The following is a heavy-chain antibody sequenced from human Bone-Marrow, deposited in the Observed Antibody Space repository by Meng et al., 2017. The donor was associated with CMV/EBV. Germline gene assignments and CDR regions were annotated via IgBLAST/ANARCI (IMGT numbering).Heavy chain of an antibody. V-gene: IGHV1-18*01. CDR1: GHTFNSYG. D-gene: IGHD2-21*01. Sequence: GESLKISCKVSGHTFNSYGITWVRQAPGQGLEWVGWISPYKRNTNYAQKFRGRVTLTTDTSTSIAYMEVSSLRSDDTAVYYCATIAYCGGDCYQVHPLYDHWGQGTLVTVSS. CDR2: ISPYKRNT. CDR3: ATIAYCGGDCYQVHPLYDH. J-gene: IGHJ5*02.